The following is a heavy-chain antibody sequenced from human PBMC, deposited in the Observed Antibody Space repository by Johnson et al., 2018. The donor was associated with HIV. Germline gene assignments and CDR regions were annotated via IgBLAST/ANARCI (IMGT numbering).Heavy chain of an antibody. CDR2: IYSGGST. Sequence: VQLVESGGGLIQPGGSLRLSCAASGFTVSSNYMSWVRQAPGKGLEWVSVIYSGGSTYYADSVEGRFTISRDNSKNTLYLQMNSLRAEDTAVYYCARDIAIQLWSHDAFDIWGQGTMVTVSS. V-gene: IGHV3-53*01. D-gene: IGHD5-18*01. J-gene: IGHJ3*02. CDR3: ARDIAIQLWSHDAFDI. CDR1: GFTVSSNY.